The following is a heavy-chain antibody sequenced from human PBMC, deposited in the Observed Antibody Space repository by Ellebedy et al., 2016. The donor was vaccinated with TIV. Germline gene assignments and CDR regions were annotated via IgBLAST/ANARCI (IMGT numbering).Heavy chain of an antibody. Sequence: SETLSLTXTISGASISDVGSYWSWIRQLPGKGLEWIGYVYHLGNTYYTPSLKSRVAISVDSSKNQFSLRLNPVTAADTGVYYCANGGSLSYGIFDYWGQGNLVTVSS. CDR2: VYHLGNT. V-gene: IGHV4-31*03. J-gene: IGHJ4*02. D-gene: IGHD3-16*01. CDR3: ANGGSLSYGIFDY. CDR1: GASISDVGSY.